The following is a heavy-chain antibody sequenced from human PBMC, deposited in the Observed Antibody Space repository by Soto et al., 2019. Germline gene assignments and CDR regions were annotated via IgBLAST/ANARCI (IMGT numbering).Heavy chain of an antibody. CDR1: GFTFSSYG. D-gene: IGHD3-10*01. CDR2: ISYDGSNK. Sequence: GGSLRLSCAASGFTFSSYGMHWVRQAPGKGLEWVAVISYDGSNKYYADSVKGRFTISRDNSKNTLYLQMNSLRAEDTAVYYCAKDPQRGYGSGSYHYYYYGMDVWGQGTTVTVSS. J-gene: IGHJ6*02. V-gene: IGHV3-30*18. CDR3: AKDPQRGYGSGSYHYYYYGMDV.